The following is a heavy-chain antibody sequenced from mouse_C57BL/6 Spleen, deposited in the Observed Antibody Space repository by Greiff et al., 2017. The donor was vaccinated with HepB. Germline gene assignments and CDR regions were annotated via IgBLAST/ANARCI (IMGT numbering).Heavy chain of an antibody. D-gene: IGHD1-1*01. CDR3: ARSTTVVASNWYFDV. CDR1: GYTFTTYP. Sequence: QVQLQQSGAELVKPGASVKMSCKASGYTFTTYPIEWMKQTHGKSLEWIGNFHPYNDDTKYNEKFKGKATLTVEKSSSTVYLELSRLTSDDSAVYYCARSTTVVASNWYFDVWGTGTTVTVSS. CDR2: FHPYNDDT. V-gene: IGHV1-47*01. J-gene: IGHJ1*03.